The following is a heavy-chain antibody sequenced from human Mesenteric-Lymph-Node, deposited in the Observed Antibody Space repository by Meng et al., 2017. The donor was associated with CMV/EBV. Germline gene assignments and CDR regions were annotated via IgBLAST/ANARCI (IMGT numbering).Heavy chain of an antibody. CDR1: GFTFSSYG. Sequence: GESLKISCAASGFTFSSYGMHWVRQAPGKGLEWVAFIRYDGSNKYYADSVKGRFTISRDNSKNTLYLQMNSLRAEDTAVYYCARPSPVSSITGTTLNWFDPWGQGTLVTVSS. D-gene: IGHD1-20*01. J-gene: IGHJ5*02. V-gene: IGHV3-30*02. CDR3: ARPSPVSSITGTTLNWFDP. CDR2: IRYDGSNK.